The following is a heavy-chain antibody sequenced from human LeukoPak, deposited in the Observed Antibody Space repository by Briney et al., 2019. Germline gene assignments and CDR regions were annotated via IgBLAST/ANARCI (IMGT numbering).Heavy chain of an antibody. V-gene: IGHV3-48*04. Sequence: PGGSLRLSCAASGFTFSRDSMNWVRQAPGKGLEWISYISYDSAIKYYADSVKGRSTISRDNAKNSLYLQMNSLRAEDTAVYYCATYSSLNRREFQYWGQGTLLTVSS. J-gene: IGHJ1*01. CDR1: GFTFSRDS. CDR2: ISYDSAIK. CDR3: ATYSSLNRREFQY. D-gene: IGHD3-22*01.